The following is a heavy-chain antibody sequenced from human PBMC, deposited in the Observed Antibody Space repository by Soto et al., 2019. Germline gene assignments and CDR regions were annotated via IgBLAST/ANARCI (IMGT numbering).Heavy chain of an antibody. CDR1: GYTFTSYG. V-gene: IGHV1-18*01. D-gene: IGHD2-15*01. J-gene: IGHJ4*02. CDR2: ISAYNGNT. Sequence: ASVKVSCKASGYTFTSYGISWVRQAPGQGLEWMGWISAYNGNTNYAQKLQGRVTMTTDTSTSTAYMELRSLRSDDTAVYYCARDHLYCSGGSCYALDYWGQGTLVTVSS. CDR3: ARDHLYCSGGSCYALDY.